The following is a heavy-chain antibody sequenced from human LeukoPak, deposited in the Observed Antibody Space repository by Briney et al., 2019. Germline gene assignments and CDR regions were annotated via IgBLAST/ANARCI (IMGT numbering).Heavy chain of an antibody. CDR1: GFTFSSYA. J-gene: IGHJ4*02. CDR3: ARDANTAMVDY. V-gene: IGHV3-30*01. Sequence: RSLRLSCAASGFTFSSYAMHWVRQAPGKGLEWVAVISYDGSNKYYADSVKGRFTISRDNSKNTLYLQMNSLRAEDTAVYYCARDANTAMVDYWGQGTLVTVSS. CDR2: ISYDGSNK. D-gene: IGHD5-18*01.